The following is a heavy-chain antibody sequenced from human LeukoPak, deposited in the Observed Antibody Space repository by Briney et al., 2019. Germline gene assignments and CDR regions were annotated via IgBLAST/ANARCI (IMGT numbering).Heavy chain of an antibody. D-gene: IGHD3-3*02. CDR1: GGSFSTYY. Sequence: SETLSLTCAVYGGSFSTYYWTWIRQNPGKGLEWIGDINHSGRTNYNPPLNSRVTISVDTSKNQFSLNLTSVTAADTAVYYCARLHSGFSDERENYLDYWGQGSLVTVSS. CDR2: INHSGRT. CDR3: ARLHSGFSDERENYLDY. J-gene: IGHJ4*02. V-gene: IGHV4-34*01.